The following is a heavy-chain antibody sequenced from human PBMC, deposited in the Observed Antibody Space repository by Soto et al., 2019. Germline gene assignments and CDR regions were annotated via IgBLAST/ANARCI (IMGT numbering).Heavy chain of an antibody. CDR2: IYYTGST. Sequence: SDTLSLTCTVSGGSFSSGDYYWSWIRQPPGKGLEWIGYIYYTGSTYYHPSLKSRVTMSVDTSKNQFSLRLSSVTAADTAVYCCDRVPAGGNSDYFDSWGQGTLVTVSS. CDR1: GGSFSSGDYY. V-gene: IGHV4-30-4*02. J-gene: IGHJ4*02. CDR3: DRVPAGGNSDYFDS. D-gene: IGHD2-21*02.